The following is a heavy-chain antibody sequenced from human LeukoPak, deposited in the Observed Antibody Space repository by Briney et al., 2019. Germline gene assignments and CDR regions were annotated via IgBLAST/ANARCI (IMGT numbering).Heavy chain of an antibody. CDR1: GGTFSTSA. CDR2: IIPGLNIT. Sequence: SVQVSCKTSGGTFSTSAITWVRQAPGQGLEWMGRIIPGLNITTYAQRFQGRVTITADTSPSTVYMELSSLRSEETAVYYCARDQGLTAPPPYGLDVWGQGTTVIVSS. J-gene: IGHJ6*02. V-gene: IGHV1-69*04. CDR3: ARDQGLTAPPPYGLDV. D-gene: IGHD5-18*01.